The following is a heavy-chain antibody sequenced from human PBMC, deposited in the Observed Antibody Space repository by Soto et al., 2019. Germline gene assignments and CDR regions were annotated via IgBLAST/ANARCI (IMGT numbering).Heavy chain of an antibody. Sequence: SETLSLTCTVSGASITFGGYSWSWIRQTPGKGLEWIGYINHLETTFYNPSFESRLTLSIDRAKNQFSLKLHSMSAADRAVYFCARGGGSDSFDYWGQGTLVTVSS. CDR1: GASITFGGYS. J-gene: IGHJ4*02. CDR2: INHLETT. D-gene: IGHD1-26*01. V-gene: IGHV4-30-2*01. CDR3: ARGGGSDSFDY.